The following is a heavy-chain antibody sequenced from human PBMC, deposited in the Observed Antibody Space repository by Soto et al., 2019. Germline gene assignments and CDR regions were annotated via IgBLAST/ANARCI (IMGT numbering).Heavy chain of an antibody. CDR2: MNPNSGNT. CDR3: ERRPADEGDHGHYYYYKDE. Sequence: ASVKVSCMASGYTFTSYDINWVRQATGQGHEWMGWMNPNSGNTGYAQKKQGRVTMTRNTSISTDYMEMSSLRSEDPTEQYCERRPADEGDHGHYYYYKDEWSKGTTVSESS. V-gene: IGHV1-8*01. J-gene: IGHJ6*03. D-gene: IGHD4-17*01. CDR1: GYTFTSYD.